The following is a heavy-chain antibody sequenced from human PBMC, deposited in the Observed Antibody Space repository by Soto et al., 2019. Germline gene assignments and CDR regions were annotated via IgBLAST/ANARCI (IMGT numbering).Heavy chain of an antibody. Sequence: QLQLQESGPGLGKPSETLSLTCTVSGGSISSSSHYWGWIRQPPGKGLEWIGSIYYSGSTYYNPSLKSRVTISVDTSKNQFSLKLSSVTAADTAVYYCARRQGSSDWFDPWGQGTLVTVSS. D-gene: IGHD6-19*01. CDR2: IYYSGST. V-gene: IGHV4-39*01. CDR1: GGSISSSSHY. CDR3: ARRQGSSDWFDP. J-gene: IGHJ5*02.